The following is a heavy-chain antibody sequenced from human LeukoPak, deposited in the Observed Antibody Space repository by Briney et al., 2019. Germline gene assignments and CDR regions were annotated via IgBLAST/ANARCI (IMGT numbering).Heavy chain of an antibody. V-gene: IGHV4-4*09. CDR1: GGSISGYY. D-gene: IGHD3-22*01. Sequence: SETLSLTCTVSGGSISGYYWTWIRQPPGKGLEWIGYIYTSGNTNYNPSLKSRVTISVDTSKNQFSLKLSSVTAADTAVYYCARQAGDSSGPIDYWGQGTLVTVSS. CDR3: ARQAGDSSGPIDY. CDR2: IYTSGNT. J-gene: IGHJ4*02.